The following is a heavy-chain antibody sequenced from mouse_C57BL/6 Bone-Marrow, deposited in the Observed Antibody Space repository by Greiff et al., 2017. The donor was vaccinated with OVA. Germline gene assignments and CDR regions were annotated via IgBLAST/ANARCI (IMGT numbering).Heavy chain of an antibody. J-gene: IGHJ3*01. D-gene: IGHD2-4*01. V-gene: IGHV5-4*01. CDR3: ARDNYDYDGFAY. Sequence: EVQLVESGGGLVKPGGSLKLSCATSGFTFSSYAMSWVRQTPEKRLEWVATISAGGSYTYYPDNVKGRFTISRDNAKNNLYLQMSHLKSEDTAMYYCARDNYDYDGFAYWGQGTLVTVSA. CDR1: GFTFSSYA. CDR2: ISAGGSYT.